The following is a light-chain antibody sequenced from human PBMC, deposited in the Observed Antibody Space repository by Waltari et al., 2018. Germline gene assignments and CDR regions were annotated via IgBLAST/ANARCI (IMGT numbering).Light chain of an antibody. Sequence: QSALTQPRSVSGSPGQSVTIYCTGTSSDVGGYNYVSWYQQHPGKALKLMIYDVSKRPSGFPDRFSGSKAGNTASLTISGLQAEAEADYYCCSYAGSYSWVFCGGTKLTVL. CDR2: DVS. J-gene: IGLJ3*02. CDR3: CSYAGSYSWV. CDR1: SSDVGGYNY. V-gene: IGLV2-11*01.